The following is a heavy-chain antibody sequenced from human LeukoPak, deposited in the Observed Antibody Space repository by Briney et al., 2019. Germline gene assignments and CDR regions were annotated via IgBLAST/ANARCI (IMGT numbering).Heavy chain of an antibody. J-gene: IGHJ4*02. D-gene: IGHD5-18*01. CDR1: GFTFVSYW. CDR2: INGYGSST. Sequence: GGSLRLSCAASGFTFVSYWMHWVRQAPGKGLVWVSRINGYGSSTDFADSVKGRFTISTDNAKNTLYLQMHSLRAEDTAVYYCVRDAPGNTALDYWGQGTLVTVSS. V-gene: IGHV3-74*01. CDR3: VRDAPGNTALDY.